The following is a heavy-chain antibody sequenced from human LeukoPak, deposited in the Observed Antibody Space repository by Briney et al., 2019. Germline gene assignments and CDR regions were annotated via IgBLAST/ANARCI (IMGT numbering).Heavy chain of an antibody. J-gene: IGHJ4*02. CDR3: ARVVSDHIVVVTAVDY. D-gene: IGHD2-21*02. Sequence: ASVKVSCKVSGYTLTELSMHWVRQAPGKGLEWMGGFDPEDGETIYAQKFQGRVTMTEDTSTDTAYMELSSLRSEDTAVYYCARVVSDHIVVVTAVDYWGQGTLVTVSS. CDR1: GYTLTELS. V-gene: IGHV1-24*01. CDR2: FDPEDGET.